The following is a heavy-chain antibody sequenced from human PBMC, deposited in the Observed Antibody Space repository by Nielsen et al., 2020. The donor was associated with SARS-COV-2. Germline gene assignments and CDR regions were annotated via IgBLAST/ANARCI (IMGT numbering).Heavy chain of an antibody. Sequence: VRQAPGKGLEWVSYISSSGSTIYYADSVKGRFTISRDNAKNSLYLQMNSLRAEDTAVYYCARDPVSSGWPYYYYYGMGVWGQGTTVTVSS. D-gene: IGHD6-19*01. J-gene: IGHJ6*02. CDR3: ARDPVSSGWPYYYYYGMGV. CDR2: ISSSGSTI. V-gene: IGHV3-48*03.